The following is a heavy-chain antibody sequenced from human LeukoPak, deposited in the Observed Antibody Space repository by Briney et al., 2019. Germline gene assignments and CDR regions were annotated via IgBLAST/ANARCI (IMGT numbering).Heavy chain of an antibody. CDR1: GFTFSNYW. J-gene: IGHJ4*02. V-gene: IGHV3-74*01. D-gene: IGHD1-26*01. CDR2: INSDGSNT. Sequence: GGSLRLSCAASGFTFSNYWMHWVRQAPGKGLVWVSRINSDGSNTNYADSVKGRFTMSRDNAKNSLYLQMNSLRAEDTAVYYCARREGGFYSWGIAYWGQGTLVTVSS. CDR3: ARREGGFYSWGIAY.